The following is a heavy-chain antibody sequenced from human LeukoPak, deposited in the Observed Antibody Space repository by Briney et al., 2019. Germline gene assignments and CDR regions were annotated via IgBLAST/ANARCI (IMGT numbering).Heavy chain of an antibody. CDR3: ALGTRLPPVRLDY. CDR2: ICFGGTT. V-gene: IGHV4-39*07. D-gene: IGHD6-6*01. Sequence: SETLSLTCTASGGSIGSRSYCWGWIRQPPGKGLEWIGNICFGGTTYYNPSLKSRVTISGDTSKNEFSLNLSSVTAADTAVYYCALGTRLPPVRLDYWGQGTLVTVSS. CDR1: GGSIGSRSYC. J-gene: IGHJ4*02.